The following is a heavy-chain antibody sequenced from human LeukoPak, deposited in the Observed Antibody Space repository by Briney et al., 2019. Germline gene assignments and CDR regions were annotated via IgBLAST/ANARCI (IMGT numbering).Heavy chain of an antibody. J-gene: IGHJ3*02. CDR2: INPSGGST. Sequence: ASVKVSCKASGYTFTSYYMHWVRQAPGQGLEWMGIINPSGGSTSYAQKFQGRVTMTRDMSTSTVYMELSSLRSEDTAVYYCARSLLDGDAFDTWGQGTMVTVSS. CDR1: GYTFTSYY. V-gene: IGHV1-46*01. D-gene: IGHD1-1*01. CDR3: ARSLLDGDAFDT.